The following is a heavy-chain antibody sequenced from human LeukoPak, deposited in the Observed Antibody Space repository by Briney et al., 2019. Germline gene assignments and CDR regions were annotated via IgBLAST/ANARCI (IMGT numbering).Heavy chain of an antibody. V-gene: IGHV3-30-3*01. J-gene: IGHJ3*02. CDR3: ARGCGGDCYSEAFDI. Sequence: GGSLRLSCAASGFTFSSYAMHWVRQAPGKGLEWVAVISYDGSNKYYADSVKGRFTISRDNSKNTLYLQMNSLRAEDTAVYYCARGCGGDCYSEAFDIWGQGTMVTVSS. CDR2: ISYDGSNK. D-gene: IGHD2-21*02. CDR1: GFTFSSYA.